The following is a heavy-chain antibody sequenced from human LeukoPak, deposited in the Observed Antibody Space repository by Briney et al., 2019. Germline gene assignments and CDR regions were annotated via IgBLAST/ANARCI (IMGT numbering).Heavy chain of an antibody. V-gene: IGHV3-33*04. CDR1: GFTFSGDG. Sequence: PGTSLRLACTVSGFTFSGDGINWGRQAPGKGLEWVALICYDGRHIYYVDSVKDRFTISSDDGKDTLYLQMDSLRAEDPATYYCVRERDGERADAFDVWGQGTEVTVSS. CDR2: ICYDGRHI. D-gene: IGHD3-3*01. CDR3: VRERDGERADAFDV. J-gene: IGHJ3*01.